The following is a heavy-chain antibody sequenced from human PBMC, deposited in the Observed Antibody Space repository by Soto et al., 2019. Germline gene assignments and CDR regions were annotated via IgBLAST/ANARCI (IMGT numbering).Heavy chain of an antibody. CDR1: GYTFNSYG. CDR3: ARPIYGNQRGYYYGMDV. Sequence: ASVKVSCKASGYTFNSYGLSWVRQAPGQGLEWMGWISAYNDNTKYAQKFQDRVTMTTDTSTSTAYMELRSLTSDDTAVYYCARPIYGNQRGYYYGMDVWGQGTTVTVS. V-gene: IGHV1-18*01. D-gene: IGHD4-17*01. J-gene: IGHJ6*02. CDR2: ISAYNDNT.